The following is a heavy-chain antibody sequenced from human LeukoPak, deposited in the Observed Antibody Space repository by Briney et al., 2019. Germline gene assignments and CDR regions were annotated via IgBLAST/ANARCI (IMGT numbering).Heavy chain of an antibody. CDR2: ISGSGGNT. J-gene: IGHJ4*02. V-gene: IGHV3-23*01. CDR1: GFTFSSYA. CDR3: ARAEPRHILYYFDY. Sequence: GGSLRLSCAASGFTFSSYAMTWVRQAPGKGLEWVSTISGSGGNTYYADSVKGRFTISRDNSKNTLYLQMDGLRAEDTAVYYCARAEPRHILYYFDYWGQGTLVTVSS. D-gene: IGHD1-1*01.